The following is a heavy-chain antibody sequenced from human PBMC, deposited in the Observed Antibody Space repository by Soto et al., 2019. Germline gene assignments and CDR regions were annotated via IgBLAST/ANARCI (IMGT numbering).Heavy chain of an antibody. CDR3: ARDLPVLLWFGELPPPGTNAYYFDY. J-gene: IGHJ4*02. CDR1: GYTFTSYG. Sequence: ASVKVSCKASGYTFTSYGISWVRQAPGQGLEWMGWISAYNGNTNYAQKLQGRVTMTTDTSTSTAYMELRSLRSDDTAVYYCARDLPVLLWFGELPPPGTNAYYFDYWGQGTLVTVSS. CDR2: ISAYNGNT. D-gene: IGHD3-10*01. V-gene: IGHV1-18*01.